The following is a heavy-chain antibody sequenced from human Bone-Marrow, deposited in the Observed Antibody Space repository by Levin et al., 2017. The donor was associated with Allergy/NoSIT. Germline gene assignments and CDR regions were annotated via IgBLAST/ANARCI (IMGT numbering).Heavy chain of an antibody. CDR2: IYHSGST. J-gene: IGHJ4*02. Sequence: SETLSLTCAVSGGSISSGGYSWSWIRQPPGKGLEWIGYIYHSGSTYYNPSLKSRVTISVDRSKNQFSLKLSSVTAADTAVYYCARDSGSYGGGFDYWGQGTLVTVSS. CDR1: GGSISSGGYS. D-gene: IGHD1-26*01. CDR3: ARDSGSYGGGFDY. V-gene: IGHV4-30-2*01.